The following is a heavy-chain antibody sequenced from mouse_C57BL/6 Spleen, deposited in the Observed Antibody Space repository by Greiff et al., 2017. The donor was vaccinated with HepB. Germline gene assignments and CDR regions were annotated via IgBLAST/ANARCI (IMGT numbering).Heavy chain of an antibody. CDR3: ARSGDYEGY. CDR2: IHPNSGST. CDR1: GYTFTSYW. V-gene: IGHV1-64*01. D-gene: IGHD2-4*01. Sequence: VQLQRSGAELVKPGASVKLSCKASGYTFTSYWMHWVKQRPGQGLEWIGMIHPNSGSTNYNEKFKSKATLTVDKSSSTAYMQLSSLTSEDSAVYYCARSGDYEGYWGQGITLTVSS. J-gene: IGHJ2*01.